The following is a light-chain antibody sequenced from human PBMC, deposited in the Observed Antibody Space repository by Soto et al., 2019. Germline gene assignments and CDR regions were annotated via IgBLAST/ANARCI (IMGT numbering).Light chain of an antibody. J-gene: IGLJ2*01. CDR3: QVWDSGSDHVV. V-gene: IGLV3-21*02. Sequence: SYELTQPPSVSVAPGQTARIPCGGNNMGSKSVHWYQQKPGQSPVLVVYDDSDRPSGIPERFSGSNSGNTATLTINTVEAGDEADYYCQVWDSGSDHVVFGGGTQLTVL. CDR2: DDS. CDR1: NMGSKS.